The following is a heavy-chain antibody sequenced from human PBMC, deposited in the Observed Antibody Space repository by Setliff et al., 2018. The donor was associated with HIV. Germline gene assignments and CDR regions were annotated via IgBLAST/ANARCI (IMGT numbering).Heavy chain of an antibody. J-gene: IGHJ4*02. Sequence: PSETLSLTCAVSGGSISSNNWWTWVRQPPGKGLEWIGEIYHSGSTNYNPSLKRRVTIPVDKSKNQFSLKPSSVTAADTAVYFCAREREKYSDWYYVDYWGRGTLVTVS. D-gene: IGHD6-19*01. V-gene: IGHV4-4*02. CDR1: GGSISSNNW. CDR2: IYHSGST. CDR3: AREREKYSDWYYVDY.